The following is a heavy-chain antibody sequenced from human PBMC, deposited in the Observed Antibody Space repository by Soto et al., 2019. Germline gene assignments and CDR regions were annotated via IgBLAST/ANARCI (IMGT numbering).Heavy chain of an antibody. CDR1: GYTFTSYY. CDR3: ARTNAYLGRVVVAATRVWFDP. CDR2: ISAYNGNT. D-gene: IGHD2-15*01. V-gene: IGHV1-18*04. Sequence: ASGKVSSNASGYTFTSYYMNWVGQAPGQGLEWMGWISAYNGNTNYAQKLQCRVTMTTDTSTSTAYMELRSLRSDDTAVYYCARTNAYLGRVVVAATRVWFDPWGQGTLVTVSS. J-gene: IGHJ5*02.